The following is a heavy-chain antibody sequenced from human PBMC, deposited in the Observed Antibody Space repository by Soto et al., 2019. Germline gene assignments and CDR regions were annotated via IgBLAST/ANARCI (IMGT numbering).Heavy chain of an antibody. J-gene: IGHJ4*02. Sequence: SETLSLTCTVSGGSFSSGGYYWSWIRQPPGKGLEWIGEINHSGSTNYNPSLKSRVTMSVDTSKNQFSLKLSSVTAADTAVYYCARGDLEWLSPDYWGQGTLVTVSS. CDR3: ARGDLEWLSPDY. CDR2: INHSGST. CDR1: GGSFSSGGYY. V-gene: IGHV4-34*01. D-gene: IGHD3-3*01.